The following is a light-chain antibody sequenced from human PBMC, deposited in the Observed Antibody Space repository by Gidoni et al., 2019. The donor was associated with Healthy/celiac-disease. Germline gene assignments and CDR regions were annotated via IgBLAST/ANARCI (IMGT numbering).Light chain of an antibody. CDR1: SSDVGGYNY. CDR3: SSYTSSSTPWV. J-gene: IGLJ2*01. V-gene: IGLV2-14*01. Sequence: SALTQPASVSGSPGQSITISCPGTSSDVGGYNYVSWYQQHPGKAPKLMIYDVSNRPPGVSNRFSGSKSGNTASLTISGLQAEDEADYYCSSYTSSSTPWVVGGGTKLTVL. CDR2: DVS.